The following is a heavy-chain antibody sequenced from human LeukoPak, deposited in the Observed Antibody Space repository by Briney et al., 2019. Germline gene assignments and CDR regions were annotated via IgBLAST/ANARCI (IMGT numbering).Heavy chain of an antibody. CDR1: GFTFDDYA. D-gene: IGHD6-6*01. V-gene: IGHV3-9*01. CDR3: ARVGYSSSAGVDY. CDR2: ISWKSDSI. Sequence: GGSLRLSCAASGFTFDDYAMHWVRQAPGKGLEWVSGISWKSDSIGYADSVKGRFTISRDNAKNSLYLQMNSLRAEDTAVYYCARVGYSSSAGVDYWGQGTLVTVSS. J-gene: IGHJ4*02.